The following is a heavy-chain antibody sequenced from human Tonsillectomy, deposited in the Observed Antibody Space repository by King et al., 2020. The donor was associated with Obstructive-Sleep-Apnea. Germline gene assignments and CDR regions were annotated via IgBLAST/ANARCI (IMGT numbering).Heavy chain of an antibody. V-gene: IGHV1-8*01. CDR3: ASRRGAGSSDY. Sequence: QLVQSGAEVRKPGASVKVSCKASGYTFTNYDINWVRQATGQGLEWMGWMNPNGGNTGYAQEFQGRVTMTRNTSISTAYMELSSLRSEDTAGYYCASRRGAGSSDYWGQGPLVTVAS. D-gene: IGHD2-2*01. CDR1: GYTFTNYD. J-gene: IGHJ4*02. CDR2: MNPNGGNT.